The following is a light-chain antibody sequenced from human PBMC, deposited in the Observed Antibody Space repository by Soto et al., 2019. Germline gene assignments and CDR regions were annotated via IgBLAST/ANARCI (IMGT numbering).Light chain of an antibody. Sequence: DIVITQSRGTQSVSPGERATLSCRASQGFSSSLAWYQQKPGQAPRLLIYGASNRATGIPDRFSASGSGTDFTLPISRMEPEDFAVDDCQQYGSSGTFGQGTKVHIK. CDR2: GAS. V-gene: IGKV3-20*01. J-gene: IGKJ1*01. CDR3: QQYGSSGT. CDR1: QGFSSS.